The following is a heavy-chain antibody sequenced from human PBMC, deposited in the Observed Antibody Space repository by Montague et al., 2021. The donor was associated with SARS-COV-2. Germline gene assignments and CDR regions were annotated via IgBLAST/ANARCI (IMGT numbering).Heavy chain of an antibody. V-gene: IGHV2-70*11. J-gene: IGHJ4*02. D-gene: IGHD6-13*01. CDR3: ARTSIAAAGTASDY. CDR1: GFSLSTSGMC. CDR2: IDWXXXK. Sequence: PALVKPTQTLTLTCTFSGFSLSTSGMCVSWIRQPPGKALEWLARIDWXXXKYYSTSLKTRLTISKDASKNQVVLTMTNMDPVDTATYYCARTSIAAAGTASDYWGQGTLVTVSS.